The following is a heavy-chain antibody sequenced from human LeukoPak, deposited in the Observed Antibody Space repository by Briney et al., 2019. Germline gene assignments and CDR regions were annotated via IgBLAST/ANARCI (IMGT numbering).Heavy chain of an antibody. CDR2: ISYDGSNK. CDR1: GFTFSSYA. J-gene: IGHJ3*02. CDR3: ARGDSSSWYTDDAFDI. D-gene: IGHD6-13*01. Sequence: GGSLRLSCAASGFTFSSYAMHWVRQAPGKGLEWVAVISYDGSNKYYADSVKGRFTISRDNSKNTLYLQMNSLRAEDTAVYYCARGDSSSWYTDDAFDIWGQGTMVIVSS. V-gene: IGHV3-30-3*01.